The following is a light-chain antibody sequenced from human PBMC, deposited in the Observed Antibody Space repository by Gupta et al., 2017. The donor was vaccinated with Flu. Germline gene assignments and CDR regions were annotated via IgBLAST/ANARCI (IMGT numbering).Light chain of an antibody. CDR2: EDS. CDR1: ALPKKY. V-gene: IGLV3-10*01. CDR3: YSTDSSGNHRV. J-gene: IGLJ2*01. Sequence: SYELTQPPSVSVSPGQTARITCSGDALPKKYAYWYQQKSGQAPLLVMYEDSKRPSGIPERFSGSSSGTMVTLTISGAQVEDEGDYYCYSTDSSGNHRVFGGGTKLTVL.